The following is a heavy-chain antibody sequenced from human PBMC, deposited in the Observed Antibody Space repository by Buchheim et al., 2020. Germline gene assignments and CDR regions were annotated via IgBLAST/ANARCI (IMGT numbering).Heavy chain of an antibody. CDR2: INHDASSI. Sequence: EVQLVESGGGLVQPGGSLRLSCAASGFTFSSYWMHWVRQAPGKGLVWVSRINHDASSISYADSVKGRFTISRDNAKNTLHLQMNNLRAEDTAVYYCTSRTPSYSASWQSDFWGQGTL. J-gene: IGHJ4*02. V-gene: IGHV3-74*01. CDR3: TSRTPSYSASWQSDF. D-gene: IGHD1-26*01. CDR1: GFTFSSYW.